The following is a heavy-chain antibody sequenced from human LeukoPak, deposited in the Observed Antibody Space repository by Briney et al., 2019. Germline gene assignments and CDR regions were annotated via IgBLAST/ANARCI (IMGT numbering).Heavy chain of an antibody. V-gene: IGHV4-34*01. J-gene: IGHJ4*02. CDR2: INHSGST. CDR1: GGSFRGYY. D-gene: IGHD3-22*01. CDR3: ARGRINDYYDSSGYYDY. Sequence: SETLSLTCAVYGGSFRGYYWSWIRQPPGKGLEWIGEINHSGSTNYNPSLKSRVTISVDTSKNQFSLKLSSVTAADTAVYYCARGRINDYYDSSGYYDYWGQGTLVTVSS.